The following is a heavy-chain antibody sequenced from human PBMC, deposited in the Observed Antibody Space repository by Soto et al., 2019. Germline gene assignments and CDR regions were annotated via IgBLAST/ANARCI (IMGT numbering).Heavy chain of an antibody. Sequence: EVQLVESGGGLVKPGGSLRLSCAASGFTFSSYSMNWVRQAPGKGLEWVSSISSSSSYIYYADSVKGRFTISRDNAKNSLYLQMNSLRAEDTAVYYCARDIIVAVPREEDWFDPWGQGTLVTVSS. D-gene: IGHD5-12*01. CDR3: ARDIIVAVPREEDWFDP. CDR2: ISSSSSYI. CDR1: GFTFSSYS. V-gene: IGHV3-21*01. J-gene: IGHJ5*02.